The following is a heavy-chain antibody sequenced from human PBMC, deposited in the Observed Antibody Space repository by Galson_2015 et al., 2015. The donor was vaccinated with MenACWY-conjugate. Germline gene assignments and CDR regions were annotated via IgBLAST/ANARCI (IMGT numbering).Heavy chain of an antibody. CDR2: IHYSGGT. Sequence: SETLSLTCTVSGGSISSSDHYCAWLRQPPGKGLEWIGNIHYSGGTYYNPSLKSRLTTSVDTSKNQFSLKLSSVTAADTAVYYCARRRPRDSGGGFDIWGQGTMVTVSS. CDR1: GGSISSSDHY. J-gene: IGHJ3*02. D-gene: IGHD1-26*01. CDR3: ARRRPRDSGGGFDI. V-gene: IGHV4-39*01.